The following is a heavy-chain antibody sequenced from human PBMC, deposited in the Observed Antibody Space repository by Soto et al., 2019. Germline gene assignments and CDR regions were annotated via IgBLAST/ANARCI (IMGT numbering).Heavy chain of an antibody. CDR2: VWYDGTNK. V-gene: IGHV3-33*01. D-gene: IGHD2-2*01. Sequence: QVELVESGGGVVQPGRSLRLSCAASGFTFSSYGMHWVRQAPGKGLEWVAVVWYDGTNKNYADSVKGRFTISRDNSKNTLYLQMNSLRAEDTALYYRGRGTSTSPDYWGQGTLVTVSS. CDR1: GFTFSSYG. J-gene: IGHJ4*02. CDR3: GRGTSTSPDY.